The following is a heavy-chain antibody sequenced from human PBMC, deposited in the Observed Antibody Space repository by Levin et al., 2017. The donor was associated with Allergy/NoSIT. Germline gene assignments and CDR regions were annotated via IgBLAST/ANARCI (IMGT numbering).Heavy chain of an antibody. Sequence: SETLSLTCTVSGGSISSSSYYWGWIRQPPGKGLEWIGSIYYSGSTYYNPSLKSRVTISVDTSKNQFSLKLSSVTAADTAVYYCEAESLGIVVVPVSHDDYYMDVWGKGTTVTVSS. J-gene: IGHJ6*03. CDR2: IYYSGST. CDR1: GGSISSSSYY. V-gene: IGHV4-39*01. CDR3: EAESLGIVVVPVSHDDYYMDV. D-gene: IGHD2-2*01.